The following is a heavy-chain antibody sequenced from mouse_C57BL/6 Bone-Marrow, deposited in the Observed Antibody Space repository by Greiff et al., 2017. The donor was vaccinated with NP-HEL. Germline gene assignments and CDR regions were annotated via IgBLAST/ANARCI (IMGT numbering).Heavy chain of an antibody. Sequence: EVKLMESGPGLAKPSQTLSLTCSVTGYSITSDYWNWIRKFPGNKLEYMGYISYSGSTYYNPSLKSRISITRDTSKNQYYLQLNSVTTEDTATYYCARSYYSNWLAMDYWGQGTSVTVSS. J-gene: IGHJ4*01. CDR3: ARSYYSNWLAMDY. CDR1: GYSITSDY. D-gene: IGHD2-5*01. CDR2: ISYSGST. V-gene: IGHV3-8*01.